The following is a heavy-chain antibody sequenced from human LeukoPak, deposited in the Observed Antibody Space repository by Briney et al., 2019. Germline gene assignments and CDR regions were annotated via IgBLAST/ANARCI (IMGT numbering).Heavy chain of an antibody. CDR1: GGSISSYY. V-gene: IGHV4-59*12. D-gene: IGHD2-21*01. Sequence: SETLSLTCTVSGGSISSYYWSWIRQPPGKGLEWIGYIYYSGSTNYNPSLKSRVTISVDTSKNQFSLKLSSVTAADTAVYYCARAGGDAARFDYWGQGTLVTVSS. J-gene: IGHJ4*02. CDR3: ARAGGDAARFDY. CDR2: IYYSGST.